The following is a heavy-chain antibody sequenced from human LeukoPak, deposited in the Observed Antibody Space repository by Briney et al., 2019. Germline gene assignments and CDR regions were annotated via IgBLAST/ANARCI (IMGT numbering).Heavy chain of an antibody. CDR1: GGSFSGYY. D-gene: IGHD2-15*01. Sequence: SETLSLTCAVYGGSFSGYYWSWIRQPPGKGLEWIGNINHSGGTNYNASLKSRVTISVDTSKNQFSLKLSSVTAADTAVYYCARHESIVVVVAARGFDSWGQGTLVTVSS. CDR2: INHSGGT. CDR3: ARHESIVVVVAARGFDS. J-gene: IGHJ4*02. V-gene: IGHV4-34*01.